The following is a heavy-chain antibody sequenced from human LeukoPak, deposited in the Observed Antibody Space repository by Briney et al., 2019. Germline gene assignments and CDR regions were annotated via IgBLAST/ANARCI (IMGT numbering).Heavy chain of an antibody. CDR2: IYPADSDT. V-gene: IGHV5-51*01. D-gene: IGHD4-11*01. CDR1: GYSFTSYW. J-gene: IGHJ4*02. Sequence: GESLKISCKGSGYSFTSYWISWVRQMPGKGLEWMAIIYPADSDTRYSPSFQGHVTISADKSISTAYLQWSSLKASDTAMYFCARHFSADSTNSVPVAYHLDHWGQGTLVTVSS. CDR3: ARHFSADSTNSVPVAYHLDH.